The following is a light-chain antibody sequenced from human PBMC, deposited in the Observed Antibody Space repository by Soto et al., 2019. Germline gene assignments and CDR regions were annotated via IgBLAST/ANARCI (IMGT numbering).Light chain of an antibody. CDR2: EGS. J-gene: IGLJ3*02. CDR3: CSYAGSTNFVL. CDR1: SSDVGTYSL. Sequence: QSALTQPASVSGSPGQSIIISCTGASSDVGTYSLVSWYQQHPGKAPKLMIYEGSRRPSGVSNRFSGSTSDNTASLTISGLPAEDEADYYCCSYAGSTNFVLFGGGTQLTVL. V-gene: IGLV2-23*01.